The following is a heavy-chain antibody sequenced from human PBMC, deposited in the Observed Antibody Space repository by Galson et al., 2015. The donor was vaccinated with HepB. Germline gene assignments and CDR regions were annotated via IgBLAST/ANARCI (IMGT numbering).Heavy chain of an antibody. CDR2: IGSKAYGGTT. V-gene: IGHV3-49*03. CDR1: GFPFGDYA. Sequence: SLRLSCAASGFPFGDYAMAWFRQTPGKGLEWLGFIGSKAYGGTTEYAASVKGRFIISRDDSRSIAHVQISSLRPEDTAVYYCTRTGDTNGYYYMDAWGKGTTVTVSS. D-gene: IGHD3-10*01. J-gene: IGHJ6*03. CDR3: TRTGDTNGYYYMDA.